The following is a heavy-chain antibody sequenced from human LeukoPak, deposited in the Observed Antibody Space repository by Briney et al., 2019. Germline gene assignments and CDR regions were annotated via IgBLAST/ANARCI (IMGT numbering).Heavy chain of an antibody. D-gene: IGHD6-19*01. CDR1: RATLHSIA. Sequence: GRSLRLSCAASRATLHSIAMSWVRQAPGKGLEWLAVTSGTDDSTNSAYSVRGRFSISTDSAKKSLYLQMNSLRAEDTAVYYCTKDLRTGFSSGWYFGYWGLGTLVTVSS. CDR2: TSGTDDST. V-gene: IGHV3-23*01. J-gene: IGHJ4*02. CDR3: TKDLRTGFSSGWYFGY.